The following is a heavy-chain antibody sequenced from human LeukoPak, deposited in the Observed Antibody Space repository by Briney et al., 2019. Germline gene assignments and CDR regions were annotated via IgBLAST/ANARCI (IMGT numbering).Heavy chain of an antibody. CDR1: GFTFDDYT. CDR3: AKDSGSIYYDSSGYRANYFDY. CDR2: ISWDGGST. J-gene: IGHJ4*02. D-gene: IGHD3-22*01. Sequence: PGGSLTLSCAASGFTFDDYTMHWVRQAPGKGLEWVSLISWDGGSTYYADSVKGRFTISRDNSKNSLYLQMNSLRTEDTALYYCAKDSGSIYYDSSGYRANYFDYWGQGTLVTVSS. V-gene: IGHV3-43*01.